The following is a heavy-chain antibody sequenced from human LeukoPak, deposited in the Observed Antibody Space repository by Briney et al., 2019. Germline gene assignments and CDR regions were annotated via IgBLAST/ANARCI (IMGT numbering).Heavy chain of an antibody. V-gene: IGHV4-34*01. Sequence: SETLSLTCAVYGGSFSGYYWSWIRQPPGKGLEWIGEINHSGSTNYNPSLKSRVTISADTSKNQFSLKLSSVTAADTAVYYCARGSSGPDYWGQGTLVTVSS. D-gene: IGHD6-19*01. CDR1: GGSFSGYY. CDR2: INHSGST. CDR3: ARGSSGPDY. J-gene: IGHJ4*02.